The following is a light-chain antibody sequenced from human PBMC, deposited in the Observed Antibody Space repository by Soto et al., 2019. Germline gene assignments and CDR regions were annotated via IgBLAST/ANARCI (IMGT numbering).Light chain of an antibody. CDR3: QSYDSSLRV. Sequence: QPVLTQPPSVSGAPGQRVTISCTGSSSNIGAGYDVHWYQQLPGTAPKRLIYGNSNRPSGVPDRFSGSKSGTSASLAITGLQAEDEADYHCQSYDSSLRVFGGGTKLTVL. V-gene: IGLV1-40*01. CDR2: GNS. CDR1: SSNIGAGYD. J-gene: IGLJ3*02.